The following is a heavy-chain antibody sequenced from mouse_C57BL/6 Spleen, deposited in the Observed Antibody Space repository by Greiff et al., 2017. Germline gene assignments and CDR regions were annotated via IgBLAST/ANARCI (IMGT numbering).Heavy chain of an antibody. V-gene: IGHV1-15*01. D-gene: IGHD4-1*01. J-gene: IGHJ2*01. CDR3: TRSPNWDGDY. CDR1: GYTFTDYE. Sequence: VQLQQSGAELVRPGASVTLSFKASGYTFTDYEMHWVKQTPGHGLEWLGAIDPATGGTAYNQKFKGKAILTADKSSRTAYMALRSLKSEDAAVYYCTRSPNWDGDYWGQGTTRKVPS. CDR2: IDPATGGT.